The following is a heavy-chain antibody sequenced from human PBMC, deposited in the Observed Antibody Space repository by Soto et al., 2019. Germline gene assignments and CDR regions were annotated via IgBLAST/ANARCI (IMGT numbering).Heavy chain of an antibody. J-gene: IGHJ3*02. D-gene: IGHD2-2*01. Sequence: EVQLVESGGGLVQPGGSLRLSCAASGFTFSSYSMNWVRQAPGKGLEWVSYISSSSSTIYYADSVKGRFTISRDNAKNSLYLQMNSLRAEDTAVYYCARDSRLLVVPAEDALDIWGQGTMVTVSS. CDR3: ARDSRLLVVPAEDALDI. V-gene: IGHV3-48*01. CDR2: ISSSSSTI. CDR1: GFTFSSYS.